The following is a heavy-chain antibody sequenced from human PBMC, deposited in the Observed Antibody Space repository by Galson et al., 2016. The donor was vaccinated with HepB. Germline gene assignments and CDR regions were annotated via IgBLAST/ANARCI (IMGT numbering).Heavy chain of an antibody. J-gene: IGHJ4*02. Sequence: SVKVSCKASGYTFTTYGINWVRQAPRQGLEWMGWISAYNGNTNYAQKVQGRVTMSTDTSTNTAYMELRSLRSDYTAVYYCASGIVGANADFDYWGQGTLVTVSS. CDR1: GYTFTTYG. V-gene: IGHV1-18*01. D-gene: IGHD1-26*01. CDR2: ISAYNGNT. CDR3: ASGIVGANADFDY.